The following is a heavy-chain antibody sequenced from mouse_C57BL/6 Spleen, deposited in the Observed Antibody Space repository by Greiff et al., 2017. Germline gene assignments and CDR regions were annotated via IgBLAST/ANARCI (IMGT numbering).Heavy chain of an antibody. V-gene: IGHV7-3*01. Sequence: EVKLQESGGGLVQPGGSLSLSCAASGFTFTDYYMSWVRQPPGKALEWLGFIRNKANGYTTEYSASVKGRFTISRDNSQSILYLQMNALRAEDSATFYCAREGSSGVAYWGQGTLVTVSA. CDR2: IRNKANGYTT. CDR3: AREGSSGVAY. CDR1: GFTFTDYY. D-gene: IGHD3-2*02. J-gene: IGHJ3*01.